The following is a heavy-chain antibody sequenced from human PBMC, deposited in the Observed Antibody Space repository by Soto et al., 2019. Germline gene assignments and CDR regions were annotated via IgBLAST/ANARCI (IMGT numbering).Heavy chain of an antibody. CDR2: ISSSSSYI. CDR3: ARDTHLEWPPYYYYTDV. CDR1: GFTFSSYS. Sequence: GGSLRLSCAASGFTFSSYSMNWVRQAPGKGLEWVSSISSSSSYIYYADSVKGRFTISRDNAKNSLYLQMNSLRAEDTAVYYCARDTHLEWPPYYYYTDVWGKGTTVTVSS. D-gene: IGHD3-3*01. V-gene: IGHV3-21*01. J-gene: IGHJ6*03.